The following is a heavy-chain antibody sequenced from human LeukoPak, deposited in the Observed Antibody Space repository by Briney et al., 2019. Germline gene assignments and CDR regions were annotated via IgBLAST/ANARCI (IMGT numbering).Heavy chain of an antibody. CDR3: ARGKSSGYCFWAKVCVAFDI. V-gene: IGHV4-38-2*02. Sequence: ETLSLTCTVSGYSISSGYYWGWIRQPPGKGLEWIGSIYHSGSTYYNPSLKSRVTISVDTSKNQFSLKLSSVTAADTAVYYCARGKSSGYCFWAKVCVAFDIWGQGTMVTVSS. CDR1: GYSISSGYY. CDR2: IYHSGST. D-gene: IGHD3-22*01. J-gene: IGHJ3*02.